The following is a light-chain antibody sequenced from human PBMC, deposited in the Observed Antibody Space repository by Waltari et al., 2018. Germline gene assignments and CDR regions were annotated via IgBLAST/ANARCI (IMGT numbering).Light chain of an antibody. CDR1: SNDVGAYNY. V-gene: IGLV2-8*01. CDR3: SSYTGSSSYV. Sequence: QSALTQPPSASGSPGQSVTISCTGTSNDVGAYNYVSCYQQHPGKAPKLMIYEVSKRPSGGPDRFAGSKSGNTASLTVSGLQAEDEADYYCSSYTGSSSYVFGTGTKVAVL. J-gene: IGLJ1*01. CDR2: EVS.